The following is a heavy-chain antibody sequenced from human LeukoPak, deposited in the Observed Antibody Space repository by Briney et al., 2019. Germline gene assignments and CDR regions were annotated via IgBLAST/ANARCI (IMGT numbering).Heavy chain of an antibody. CDR2: IYHSGST. CDR3: ARVSIFGVATIDY. D-gene: IGHD3-3*01. J-gene: IGHJ4*02. Sequence: SETLSLTCTVSGYSISSGYYWGWIRQPPGKGLEWIGSIYHSGSTYYNPSLKSRVTISVDTSKNQFSLKLSSVTAADTAVYYCARVSIFGVATIDYWGQGTLVTVSS. V-gene: IGHV4-38-2*02. CDR1: GYSISSGYY.